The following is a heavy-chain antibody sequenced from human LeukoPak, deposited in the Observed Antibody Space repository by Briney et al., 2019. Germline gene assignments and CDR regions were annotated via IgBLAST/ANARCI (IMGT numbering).Heavy chain of an antibody. J-gene: IGHJ2*01. CDR1: GYTFTSYD. V-gene: IGHV1-8*01. Sequence: GASVKVSCKASGYTFTSYDINWVRQATGQGLEWMGWMNPNSGNTGYAQKFQGRVTMTRNTSISTAYMELSSLRSEDTAVHYCARGDSSGWWAYWYFDLWGRGTLVTVSS. D-gene: IGHD6-19*01. CDR2: MNPNSGNT. CDR3: ARGDSSGWWAYWYFDL.